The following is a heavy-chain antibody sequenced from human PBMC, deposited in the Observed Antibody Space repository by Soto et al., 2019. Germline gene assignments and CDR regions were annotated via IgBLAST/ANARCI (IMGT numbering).Heavy chain of an antibody. J-gene: IGHJ5*02. V-gene: IGHV3-11*01. Sequence: QVQLVESGGGLVKPGGSLRLSCAASGFTFSNYYMSWIRQAPGKGLEWLSYISNSGSTIYYAESVRGRFIISRDNAKNSVYLQMNSLRGEEAAGYYCARLYGAPWGGFDPWGQGTLVTVSS. CDR2: ISNSGSTI. CDR3: ARLYGAPWGGFDP. CDR1: GFTFSNYY. D-gene: IGHD3-16*01.